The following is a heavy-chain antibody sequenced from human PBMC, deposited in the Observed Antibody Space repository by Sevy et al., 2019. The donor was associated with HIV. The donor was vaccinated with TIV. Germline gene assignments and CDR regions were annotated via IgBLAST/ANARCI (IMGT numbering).Heavy chain of an antibody. V-gene: IGHV3-9*01. CDR1: GFTFDDYA. D-gene: IGHD6-13*01. J-gene: IGHJ4*02. Sequence: GGSLRLSCAASGFTFDDYAMHWVRQAPGKGLEWVSGISWNSGSIGYADSVKGRFTISRDNAKNSLYLQMNSLRAEDTALYYCAKSLGGIAAAEDYWGQGTLVTVSS. CDR2: ISWNSGSI. CDR3: AKSLGGIAAAEDY.